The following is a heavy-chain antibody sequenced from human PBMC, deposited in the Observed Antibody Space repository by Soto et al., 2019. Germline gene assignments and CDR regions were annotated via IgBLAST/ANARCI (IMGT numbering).Heavy chain of an antibody. V-gene: IGHV4-61*08. J-gene: IGHJ5*02. D-gene: IGHD3-22*01. Sequence: WETLSLTCTVSGGSINSGDYYWSWIRQPPGKGLEWIGYIYYSGSTNYNPSLKSRVTISVDTSKNQFSLKLSSVTAADTAVYYCARVTMNAQNWFDPWGQGTLVTVSS. CDR1: GGSINSGDYY. CDR2: IYYSGST. CDR3: ARVTMNAQNWFDP.